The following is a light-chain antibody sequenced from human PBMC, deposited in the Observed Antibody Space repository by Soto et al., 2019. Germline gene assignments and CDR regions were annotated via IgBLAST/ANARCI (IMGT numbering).Light chain of an antibody. CDR3: CSYAGSSTYV. CDR1: SSDVGSYNL. J-gene: IGLJ1*01. V-gene: IGLV2-23*01. Sequence: HSDLTQPASVSGSAGQSSTISCTGTSSDVGSYNLVSWYQQHPGKAPKLMIYEGSKRPSGVSNRFSGSKSGNTASLKISGLQAEDEADYYCCSYAGSSTYVFGHGTKVTVL. CDR2: EGS.